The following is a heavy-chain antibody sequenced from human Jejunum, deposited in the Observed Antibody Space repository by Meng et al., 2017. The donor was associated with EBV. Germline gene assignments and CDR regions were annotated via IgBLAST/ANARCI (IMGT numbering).Heavy chain of an antibody. V-gene: IGHV4-39*01. CDR3: ARPGYCGEPSCYHRERPFDY. D-gene: IGHD2-2*01. J-gene: IGHJ4*02. CDR2: IYYSGTT. CDR1: DCSISSSNYY. Sequence: QLQLQESGPRLVKPSETLSLTCIVSDCSISSSNYYWGWIRKPPGKGLEWIGNIYYSGTTHYNPSLESRVTISVDTSKNQLSLKLTYVTAADTGVYYCARPGYCGEPSCYHRERPFDYWGQGTLVTVSS.